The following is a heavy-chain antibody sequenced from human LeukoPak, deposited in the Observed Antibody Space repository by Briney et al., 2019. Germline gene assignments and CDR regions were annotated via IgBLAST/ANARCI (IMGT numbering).Heavy chain of an antibody. Sequence: PGGTLRLSCAASGFTFSNYGMSWVRQAPGKGLEWVSDISGSGGSTYYADSVKGRFTISRDNSKNTLYLQMNSLRAEDTAVYHCAKGSGFWGQSSDYWGQGTLVTVSS. CDR1: GFTFSNYG. D-gene: IGHD3-10*01. CDR2: ISGSGGST. J-gene: IGHJ4*02. CDR3: AKGSGFWGQSSDY. V-gene: IGHV3-23*01.